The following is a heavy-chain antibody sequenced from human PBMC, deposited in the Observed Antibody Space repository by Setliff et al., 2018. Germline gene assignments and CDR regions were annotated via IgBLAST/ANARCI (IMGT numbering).Heavy chain of an antibody. V-gene: IGHV4-59*01. CDR3: ARGNMFDGSGRWFDY. Sequence: ETLSLTCSVSGDSMSTYYWNWIRQSPGKGLEWIGNIYYGGSANYNPSLKSRVTISVDMSKNQFSLRLNSLTAADTAIYYCARGNMFDGSGRWFDYWGQGTLVTVSS. CDR1: GDSMSTYY. CDR2: IYYGGSA. D-gene: IGHD3-10*01. J-gene: IGHJ4*02.